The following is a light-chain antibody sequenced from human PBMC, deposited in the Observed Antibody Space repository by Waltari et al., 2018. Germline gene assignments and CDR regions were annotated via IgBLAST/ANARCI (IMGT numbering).Light chain of an antibody. J-gene: IGKJ4*01. V-gene: IGKV3-20*01. CDR3: QQYDGSVLT. CDR2: GAS. Sequence: CRACQTINNNFLVWYQQKPGQAHRLIIHGASSRATGFPDRFSGSGSGTDFTLTINSLKPEDSAVYYCQQYDGSVLTFGGGTKVEI. CDR1: QTINNNF.